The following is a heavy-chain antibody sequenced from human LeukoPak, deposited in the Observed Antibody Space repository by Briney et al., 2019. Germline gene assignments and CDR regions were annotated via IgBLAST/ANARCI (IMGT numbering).Heavy chain of an antibody. J-gene: IGHJ4*02. CDR3: AKAQGDLRLGY. CDR1: GFTFSSYA. CDR2: IGGSGGST. Sequence: GGSLRLSCAASGFTFSSYAMSWVRQAPGKGLEWVSAIGGSGGSTYYADSVKGRFTISRDNSKNTVYLQMNSLRAEDTALYFCAKAQGDLRLGYWGQGSLVTVSS. D-gene: IGHD2-21*02. V-gene: IGHV3-23*01.